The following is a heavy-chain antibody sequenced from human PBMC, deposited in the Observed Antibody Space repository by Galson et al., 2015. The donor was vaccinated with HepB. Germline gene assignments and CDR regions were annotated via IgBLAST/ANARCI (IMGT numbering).Heavy chain of an antibody. V-gene: IGHV3-23*01. CDR1: GFTFNMHG. CDR2: ISGSGDT. D-gene: IGHD2-2*01. Sequence: SLRLSCAASGFTFNMHGLTWVRQAPGKGLEWVSSISGSGDTYYADPVKGRFTVSRDNSKSALYLQTNSLRVEDTAVYYCAKDNTSRGFDNWGQGTLLTVSS. J-gene: IGHJ4*02. CDR3: AKDNTSRGFDN.